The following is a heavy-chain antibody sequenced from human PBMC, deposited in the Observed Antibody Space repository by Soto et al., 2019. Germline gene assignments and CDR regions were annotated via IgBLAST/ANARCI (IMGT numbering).Heavy chain of an antibody. CDR2: ISYDGSNK. CDR1: GFTFSSYA. D-gene: IGHD6-13*01. J-gene: IGHJ5*02. CDR3: AKDQRSSWSAIAS. V-gene: IGHV3-30-3*01. Sequence: SRRLSWAASGFTFSSYAMHWVRQAPGRGLEGVAVISYDGSNKYYADSGKGRFTISRDNSKNTLYLQMNSPRAEDTAVYYCAKDQRSSWSAIASWGQGTLVTVSS.